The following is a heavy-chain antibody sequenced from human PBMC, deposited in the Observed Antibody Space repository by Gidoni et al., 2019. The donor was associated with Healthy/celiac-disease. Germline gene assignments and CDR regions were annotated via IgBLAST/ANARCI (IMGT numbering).Heavy chain of an antibody. V-gene: IGHV3-33*01. J-gene: IGHJ6*02. D-gene: IGHD3-16*02. CDR3: ARHYVWGSYRPYYYYGMDV. CDR1: GVTLSSHG. Sequence: QVQLVEPGGGLAQPVWPRRLSCVASGVTLSSHGRHWVRQSPGTGLEWVAVIWYDGSNKYYASSVKGRFTISKDNSKDTLYLQMNSLRAEDTAVYYCARHYVWGSYRPYYYYGMDVWGQGATVTVSS. CDR2: IWYDGSNK.